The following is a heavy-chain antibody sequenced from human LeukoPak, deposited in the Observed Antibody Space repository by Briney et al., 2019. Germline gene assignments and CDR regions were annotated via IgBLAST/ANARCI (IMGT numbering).Heavy chain of an antibody. Sequence: PSETLSLTCTVSGGSISSYYWSWIRQPAGKGLEWIGRIYTSGSTNYNPSLKSRVTISVDTSKNQFSLKLSSVTAADTAVYYCARGGYDFWSGYYYLDYYYYMDVWGKGTTVTVSS. D-gene: IGHD3-3*01. J-gene: IGHJ6*03. CDR3: ARGGYDFWSGYYYLDYYYYMDV. CDR2: IYTSGST. CDR1: GGSISSYY. V-gene: IGHV4-4*07.